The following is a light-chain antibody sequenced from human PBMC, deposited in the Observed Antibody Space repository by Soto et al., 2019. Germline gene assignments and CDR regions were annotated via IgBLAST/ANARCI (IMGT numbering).Light chain of an antibody. CDR1: QGVGST. V-gene: IGKV3-15*01. J-gene: IGKJ4*01. CDR2: AAS. Sequence: EIVMTQSPATLSVSPGERATLSCRASQGVGSTLAWYQQKPGQTPRLLIYAASTRATGVPARFSGSGSGTEFTLTINSLKSEDFAVYYCQHYHSWPLTFGGGTKVEIK. CDR3: QHYHSWPLT.